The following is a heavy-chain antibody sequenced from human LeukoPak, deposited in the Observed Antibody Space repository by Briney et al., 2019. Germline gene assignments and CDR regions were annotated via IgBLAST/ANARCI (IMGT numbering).Heavy chain of an antibody. CDR3: ARADGGVRGYYFDY. V-gene: IGHV4-31*03. Sequence: PSETLSLTCTVSGASISSGGYYWSWVRQDPGKGLEWIGYIYYGGSTYYNPSLKSRITISVDTSKNQFSLELSSVTAADSAVYFCARADGGVRGYYFDYWGRGIMVTVSS. CDR1: GASISSGGYY. D-gene: IGHD3-10*01. CDR2: IYYGGST. J-gene: IGHJ4*02.